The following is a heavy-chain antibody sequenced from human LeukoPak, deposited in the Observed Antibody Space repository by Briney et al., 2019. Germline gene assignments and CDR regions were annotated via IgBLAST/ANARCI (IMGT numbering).Heavy chain of an antibody. CDR1: GGSFSNYY. J-gene: IGHJ6*03. CDR3: ARRWNYGRNYYIDV. D-gene: IGHD1-7*01. Sequence: PSETLSLTCAVYGGSFSNYYWSWIRQPPGKGLEWIGGINDSGRINYNPSLMSRVTVSVDTSKNQFSLRLTSVTATDTAVYYCARRWNYGRNYYIDVWGNGATASVSS. CDR2: INDSGRI. V-gene: IGHV4-34*01.